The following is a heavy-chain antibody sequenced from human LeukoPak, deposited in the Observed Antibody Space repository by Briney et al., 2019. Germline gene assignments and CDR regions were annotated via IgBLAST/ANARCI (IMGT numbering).Heavy chain of an antibody. CDR3: ARTHKEGAAAFDY. V-gene: IGHV3-64*04. Sequence: GGSLRLSCSASGFTFNRFYLHWVRQAPGKGLEFVSHISSNGATTYYADSVRGRFTISRDNSKNTLYLQMNSLRAEDTAVYYCARTHKEGAAAFDYWGQGTLVTVSS. CDR1: GFTFNRFY. J-gene: IGHJ4*02. CDR2: ISSNGATT. D-gene: IGHD6-13*01.